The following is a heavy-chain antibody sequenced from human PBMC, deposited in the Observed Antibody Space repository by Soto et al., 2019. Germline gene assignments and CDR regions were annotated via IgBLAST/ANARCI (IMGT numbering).Heavy chain of an antibody. V-gene: IGHV1-69*01. CDR3: VAELDFGKLSVV. CDR1: GDTFKNSV. CDR2: TIPLFGTT. D-gene: IGHD3-10*01. J-gene: IGHJ6*02. Sequence: QVQLVQSGVEVKKPGSSVRVSCKASGDTFKNSVISWVRQAPGQGLEWMAGTIPLFGTTDYAQKFQGRLTITPDESTTTAYMEVSRLTSEDTAVYYCVAELDFGKLSVVWGQGTTVIVSS.